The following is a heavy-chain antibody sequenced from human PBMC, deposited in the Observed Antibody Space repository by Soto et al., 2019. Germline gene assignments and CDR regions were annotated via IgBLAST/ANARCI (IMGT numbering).Heavy chain of an antibody. CDR2: ISYDGSNK. CDR3: AKDSMSGTTRWFGT. V-gene: IGHV3-30*18. D-gene: IGHD1-7*01. J-gene: IGHJ5*02. Sequence: GGSLRLSCAASGFTFSSYGMHWVRQAPGKGLEWVAVISYDGSNKYYADSVKGRFTISRDNSKNTLYLQMNSLRAEDTAVYYCAKDSMSGTTRWFGTWGQGTLVTVSS. CDR1: GFTFSSYG.